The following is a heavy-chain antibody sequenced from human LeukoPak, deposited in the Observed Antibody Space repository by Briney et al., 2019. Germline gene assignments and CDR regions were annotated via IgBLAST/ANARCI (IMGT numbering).Heavy chain of an antibody. Sequence: PGGSLRLSCAASGFTFSSYAMSWVRQAPGKGLEWVSAISGSGGSTYYADSVKGRFTISRDNSKNTLYLQMNSLRAEDTAVYYCAKEGHSSGWYSPSPFDYWGQGILVTVSS. V-gene: IGHV3-23*01. D-gene: IGHD6-19*01. J-gene: IGHJ4*02. CDR1: GFTFSSYA. CDR3: AKEGHSSGWYSPSPFDY. CDR2: ISGSGGST.